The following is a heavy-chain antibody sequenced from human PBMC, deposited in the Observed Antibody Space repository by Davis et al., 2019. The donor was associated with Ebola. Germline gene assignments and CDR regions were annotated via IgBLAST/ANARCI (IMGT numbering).Heavy chain of an antibody. CDR2: ISSSSSTI. J-gene: IGHJ6*02. Sequence: GESLKISCAASGFTFSSYSMNWVRQAPGKGLEWVSYISSSSSTIYYADSVKGRFTISRDNAKNSLYLQMSSLRAEDTAVYYCDYGMDVWGQGTTVTVSS. CDR1: GFTFSSYS. V-gene: IGHV3-48*01. CDR3: DYGMDV.